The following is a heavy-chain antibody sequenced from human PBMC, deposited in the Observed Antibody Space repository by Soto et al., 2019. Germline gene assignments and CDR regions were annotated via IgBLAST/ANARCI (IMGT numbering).Heavy chain of an antibody. J-gene: IGHJ4*02. CDR2: ISSSSSTI. CDR3: ASDAGSWAY. Sequence: EVQLVESGGGLVQPGGSLRLSCAASGFTFSDYSMDWVRQAPGKGLEWVSYISSSSSTIYYADSVKGRFTISRDNAKNLLYLQMNNLRDEDTAVYYCASDAGSWAYWGQGTLFTVSS. D-gene: IGHD3-10*01. V-gene: IGHV3-48*02. CDR1: GFTFSDYS.